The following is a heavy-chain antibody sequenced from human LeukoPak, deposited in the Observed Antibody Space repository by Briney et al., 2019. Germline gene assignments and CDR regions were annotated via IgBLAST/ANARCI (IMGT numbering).Heavy chain of an antibody. V-gene: IGHV1-69*13. J-gene: IGHJ4*02. CDR3: ARVKYDSPLYYFDY. Sequence: SVKVSCKASVGTFSSYAISWVRQARGQGLEWMGGIIPIFGTANYAQKFQGRVTITADESTSTAYMELSSLRSEDTAVYYCARVKYDSPLYYFDYWGQGTLVTVSS. CDR1: VGTFSSYA. D-gene: IGHD3-3*01. CDR2: IIPIFGTA.